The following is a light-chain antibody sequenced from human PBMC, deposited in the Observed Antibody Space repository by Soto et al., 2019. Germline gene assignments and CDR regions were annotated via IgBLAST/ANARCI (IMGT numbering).Light chain of an antibody. V-gene: IGKV3-11*01. J-gene: IGKJ3*01. CDR2: DVS. Sequence: EIALTQSPATLSLSPGERDTLACRASQSVSSYLGWYQQKPGQAPRLLISDVSNRATGIPARFSGSESGTDVTLISGSREPEGFAVYYWQHRSHGTPILAFGPGTKVDIK. CDR1: QSVSSY. CDR3: QHRSHGTPILA.